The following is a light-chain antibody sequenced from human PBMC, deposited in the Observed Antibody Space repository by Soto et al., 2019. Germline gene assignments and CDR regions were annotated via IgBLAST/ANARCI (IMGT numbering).Light chain of an antibody. CDR1: SGDIGSYNR. V-gene: IGLV2-14*01. CDR3: SSYTNINTRACV. CDR2: EVT. J-gene: IGLJ1*01. Sequence: SVLTQPASVSGSPGQSITISCTGTSGDIGSYNRVSWYQQHPGKATKLIIYEVTDRPSGVSNRFSGSKSGNTASLTISGLQAEDEAEYYCSSYTNINTRACVFGTGTRSPS.